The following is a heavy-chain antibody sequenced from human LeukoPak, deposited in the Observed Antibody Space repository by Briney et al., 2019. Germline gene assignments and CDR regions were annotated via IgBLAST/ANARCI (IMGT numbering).Heavy chain of an antibody. CDR3: AKDPWVAYCGGDCYHEYFQH. Sequence: PGGSLRLSCAASGFTFSSYAMSWVRQAPGKGLEWVSDISGSGGSTYYADSVKGRFTISRDNSKNTLYLQMNSLRAEDTAVYYCAKDPWVAYCGGDCYHEYFQHWGQGTLVTVSS. V-gene: IGHV3-23*01. CDR2: ISGSGGST. D-gene: IGHD2-21*01. J-gene: IGHJ1*01. CDR1: GFTFSSYA.